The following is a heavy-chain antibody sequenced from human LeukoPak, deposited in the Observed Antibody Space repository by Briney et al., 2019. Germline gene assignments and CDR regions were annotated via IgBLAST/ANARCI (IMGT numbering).Heavy chain of an antibody. D-gene: IGHD6-6*01. J-gene: IGHJ4*02. V-gene: IGHV4-30-4*01. Sequence: PSQTLSLTCTVSGGSISSGDYYWSWIRQPPGKGLEWIGYIYHSGSTYYNPSLKSRVTISVDRSKNQFSLKLSSVTAADTAVYYCAREASIAATFDYWGQGTLVTVSS. CDR2: IYHSGST. CDR3: AREASIAATFDY. CDR1: GGSISSGDYY.